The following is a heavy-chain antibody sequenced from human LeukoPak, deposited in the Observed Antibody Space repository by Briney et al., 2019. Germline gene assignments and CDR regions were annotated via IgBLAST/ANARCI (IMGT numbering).Heavy chain of an antibody. D-gene: IGHD4-17*01. J-gene: IGHJ4*02. CDR1: GFTFDSYG. CDR3: AREGRLRRYFDC. CDR2: VTGSGSGT. Sequence: QPGGSLRLSCAASGFTFDSYGMSWVRQAPGKGLEWVATVTGSGSGTYYADSVKDRLTISRDNSNNTVFLQMNSLRAEDTAVYYCAREGRLRRYFDCWGQGALITVSS. V-gene: IGHV3-23*01.